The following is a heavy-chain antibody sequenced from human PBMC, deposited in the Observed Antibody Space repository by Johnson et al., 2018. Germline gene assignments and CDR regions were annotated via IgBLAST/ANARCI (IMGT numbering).Heavy chain of an antibody. D-gene: IGHD3-22*01. J-gene: IGHJ3*01. CDR2: MSGSGDTT. CDR1: GITFSSYA. CDR3: VKGRITFIVDVFDF. V-gene: IGHV3-23*04. Sequence: VQLVQSGGRVVQPGRSLRLSCSASGITFSSYAMNWVRQAPGKGLELVSSMSGSGDTTYYADSVKGRFTISREDSKNTLYLQMNSLRGEDTAGYYCVKGRITFIVDVFDFWGQGTMVTVSS.